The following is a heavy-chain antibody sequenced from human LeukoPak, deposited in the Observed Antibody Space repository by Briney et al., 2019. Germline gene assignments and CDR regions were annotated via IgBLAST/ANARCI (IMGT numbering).Heavy chain of an antibody. V-gene: IGHV4-59*08. CDR3: ARKPPNVGWFDP. D-gene: IGHD1-1*01. Sequence: SETLSLTCTVSGGSISDDSWTWIRQPPGKGLDWIGSIFDIGSITYNPSLRSRLTISVETSKNQISLKLTSVTAFDTAVYYCARKPPNVGWFDPWGQGTLVTVSS. J-gene: IGHJ5*02. CDR1: GGSISDDS. CDR2: IFDIGSI.